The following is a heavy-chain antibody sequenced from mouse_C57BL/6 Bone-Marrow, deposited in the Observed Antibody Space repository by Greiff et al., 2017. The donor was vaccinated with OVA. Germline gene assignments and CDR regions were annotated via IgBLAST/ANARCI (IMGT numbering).Heavy chain of an antibody. D-gene: IGHD2-2*01. V-gene: IGHV1-81*01. CDR1: GYTFTSYG. J-gene: IGHJ1*03. Sequence: QVQLQQSGAELARPGASVKLSCKASGYTFTSYGISWVKQRTGPGLEWIGEIYPRSGNTYYNEKFKGKATLTADKSSSTAYMELRSLTSEDSAVYFCARLGMVTGFDVWGTGTTVTVSS. CDR2: IYPRSGNT. CDR3: ARLGMVTGFDV.